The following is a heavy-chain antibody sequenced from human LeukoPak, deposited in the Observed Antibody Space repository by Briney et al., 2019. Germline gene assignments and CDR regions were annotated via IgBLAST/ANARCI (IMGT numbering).Heavy chain of an antibody. CDR3: ARDQVVAGNFAYYYYYGMDV. Sequence: GGSLRLSCAASGFTFSNYWMSWVRQAPGKGLEWVANIKQDGSEKYYVDSVKGRFTISRDNAKNSLSLQMNSLRAEDTAVYYCARDQVVAGNFAYYYYYGMDVWGQGTLVTVSS. CDR1: GFTFSNYW. D-gene: IGHD6-19*01. V-gene: IGHV3-7*01. CDR2: IKQDGSEK. J-gene: IGHJ6*02.